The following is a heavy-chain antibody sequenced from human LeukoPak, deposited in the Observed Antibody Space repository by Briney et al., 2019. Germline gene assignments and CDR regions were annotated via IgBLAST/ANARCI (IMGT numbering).Heavy chain of an antibody. CDR1: GGSFSGYY. CDR2: INHSGST. D-gene: IGHD3-16*01. V-gene: IGHV4-34*01. J-gene: IGHJ4*02. CDR3: AGHSDGDYFDY. Sequence: SETLSLTCAVYGGSFSGYYWSWIRQPPGKGLEWIGEINHSGSTNYNPSLKSRVTISVDTSKNQFSLKLSSVTAADTAVYYCAGHSDGDYFDYWGQGTLVTVSS.